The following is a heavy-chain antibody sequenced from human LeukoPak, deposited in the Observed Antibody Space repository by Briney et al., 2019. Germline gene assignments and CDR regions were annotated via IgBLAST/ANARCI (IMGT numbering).Heavy chain of an antibody. CDR3: TTDLLYCSSTSCLGDY. D-gene: IGHD2-2*01. J-gene: IGHJ4*02. Sequence: GGSLRLSCAASGFTFSNAWMSWVRQAPGKGLEWVGRIKSKTDGGTTDYAAPVKGRFTISRDDSKNTLYLQMNSLKTEDTAVYYCTTDLLYCSSTSCLGDYWGQGTLVTVSS. V-gene: IGHV3-15*01. CDR1: GFTFSNAW. CDR2: IKSKTDGGTT.